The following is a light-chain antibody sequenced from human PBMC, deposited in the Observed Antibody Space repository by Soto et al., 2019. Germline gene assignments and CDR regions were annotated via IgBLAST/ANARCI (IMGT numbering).Light chain of an antibody. J-gene: IGKJ3*01. Sequence: IVLTQSPGTLSLSPGERATLSCRASQSVSNNYLAWYQQKPGQAPRLLIYGASTRATGIPARFSGSGSGTDFTLTISSLEPEDFAVYYCQQRTNWLFTFGPGTKVDIK. V-gene: IGKV3D-20*02. CDR1: QSVSNNY. CDR2: GAS. CDR3: QQRTNWLFT.